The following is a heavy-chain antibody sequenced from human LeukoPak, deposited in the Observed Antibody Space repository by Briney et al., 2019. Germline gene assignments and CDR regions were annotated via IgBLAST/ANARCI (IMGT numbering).Heavy chain of an antibody. J-gene: IGHJ5*02. CDR1: GGSFSGYY. V-gene: IGHV4-34*01. Sequence: SETLSLTCAVYGGSFSGYYWSWIRQPPGKGLEWIGEVNHGGSTNYNPSLNSRVTISVDTSNTQFSLKLSSVSAADTAVYYCARGRVTMMAWGQGTLVTVSS. CDR2: VNHGGST. D-gene: IGHD3-22*01. CDR3: ARGRVTMMA.